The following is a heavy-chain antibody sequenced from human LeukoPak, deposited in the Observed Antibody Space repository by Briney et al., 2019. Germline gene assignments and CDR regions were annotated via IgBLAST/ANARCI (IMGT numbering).Heavy chain of an antibody. CDR3: AKAYYYGSGSAAFDI. D-gene: IGHD3-10*01. CDR1: GFTFSSYG. J-gene: IGHJ3*02. Sequence: PGGSLRLSCAASGFTFSSYGMHWVRQAPGKGLEWVSAISGSGGSTYYADSVKGRFTISRDNSKNTLYLQMNSLRAEDTAVYYCAKAYYYGSGSAAFDIWGQGTMVTVSS. V-gene: IGHV3-23*01. CDR2: ISGSGGST.